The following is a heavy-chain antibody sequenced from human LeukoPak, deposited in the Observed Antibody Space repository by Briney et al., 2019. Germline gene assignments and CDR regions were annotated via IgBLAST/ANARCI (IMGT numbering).Heavy chain of an antibody. CDR2: IKQDGSEK. D-gene: IGHD4-17*01. CDR1: GFTFSSYW. V-gene: IGHV3-7*01. Sequence: PGGSLRLSCAASGFTFSSYWMSWVRQAPGKGLEWVANIKQDGSEKYYVDSVKGRFTISRDNAKNSLYLQMNSLRAEDTAVYYCAKYGDSENYYYYYMDVWGKGTTVTVSS. CDR3: AKYGDSENYYYYYMDV. J-gene: IGHJ6*03.